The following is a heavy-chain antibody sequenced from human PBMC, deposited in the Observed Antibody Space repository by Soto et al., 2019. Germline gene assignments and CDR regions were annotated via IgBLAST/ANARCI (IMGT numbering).Heavy chain of an antibody. V-gene: IGHV1-69*13. D-gene: IGHD3-22*01. CDR2: IIPIFGTA. Sequence: SVKVSCKASGGTFSSYAISWVRQAPGQGLEWMGGIIPIFGTANYAQKFQGRVTITADESTSTAYMELSSLRSEDTAVYYCATSRGSGYYDSSGYYYIDRCPGYWGQGTRVTVS. CDR3: ATSRGSGYYDSSGYYYIDRCPGY. J-gene: IGHJ4*02. CDR1: GGTFSSYA.